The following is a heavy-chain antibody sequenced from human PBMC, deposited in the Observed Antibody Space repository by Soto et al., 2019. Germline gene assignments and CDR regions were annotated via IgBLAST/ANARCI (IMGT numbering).Heavy chain of an antibody. J-gene: IGHJ4*02. V-gene: IGHV1-69*06. CDR3: AGRCDSTTCLGHFDY. Sequence: QVPLVQSGAEVKKPGSSVKVSCKASGGTFNNYVVNWVRQAPGQGLEWMGGILPIFATANYAQKFQGRVTITADKSTSTAYIELTSLRSEDTAVYYCAGRCDSTTCLGHFDYWGQGTLVTVAS. CDR2: ILPIFATA. CDR1: GGTFNNYV. D-gene: IGHD2-2*01.